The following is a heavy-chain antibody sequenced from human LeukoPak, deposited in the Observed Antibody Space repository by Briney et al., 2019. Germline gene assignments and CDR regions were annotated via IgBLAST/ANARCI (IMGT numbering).Heavy chain of an antibody. CDR3: ARDLGEGRDYYYYYMDV. V-gene: IGHV1-69*13. D-gene: IGHD3-10*01. CDR2: IIPIFGTA. J-gene: IGHJ6*03. CDR1: GGTFSSYA. Sequence: ASVKVSCKASGGTFSSYAISWVRQAPGQGLEWMGGIIPIFGTANYAQKFQGRVTITADESTSTAYMELSSLRSEDTAVYYCARDLGEGRDYYYYYMDVWGKGTTVTISS.